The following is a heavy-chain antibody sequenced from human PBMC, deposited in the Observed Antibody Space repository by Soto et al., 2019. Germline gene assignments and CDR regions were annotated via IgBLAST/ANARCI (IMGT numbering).Heavy chain of an antibody. D-gene: IGHD5-12*01. V-gene: IGHV3-30-3*01. Sequence: GGSLRLSCAASGFTFSSYAMHWVRQAPGKGLEWVAVISYDGSNKYYADSVKGRFTISRDNSKNTLYLQMNSLRAEDTAVYYCARDGPKPDGYNPYAEYFQHWGQGTLVTVSS. J-gene: IGHJ1*01. CDR3: ARDGPKPDGYNPYAEYFQH. CDR1: GFTFSSYA. CDR2: ISYDGSNK.